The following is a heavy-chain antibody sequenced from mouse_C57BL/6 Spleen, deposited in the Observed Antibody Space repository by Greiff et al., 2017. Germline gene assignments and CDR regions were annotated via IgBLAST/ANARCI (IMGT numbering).Heavy chain of an antibody. CDR1: GYTFTSYD. CDR2: IYPRDGST. J-gene: IGHJ4*01. V-gene: IGHV1-85*01. D-gene: IGHD1-1*01. Sequence: QVQLQQSGPELVKPGASVKLSCKASGYTFTSYDINWVKQRPGQGLEWIGWIYPRDGSTKYNEKFKGKATLTVDTSSSTAYMERHSLTSEDSAVYFCARGGYGSSPYAMDYWGQGTSVTVSS. CDR3: ARGGYGSSPYAMDY.